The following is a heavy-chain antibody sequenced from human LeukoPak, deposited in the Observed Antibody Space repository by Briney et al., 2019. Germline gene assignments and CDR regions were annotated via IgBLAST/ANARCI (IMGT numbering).Heavy chain of an antibody. D-gene: IGHD2-15*01. CDR3: SRHCSYPQWE. CDR2: IYYSGST. CDR1: GGSISSGGY. J-gene: IGHJ4*02. Sequence: SGTLSLTCAVSGGSISSGGYWSWVRQPPGKGLEWIGQIYYSGSTNYNPSLKSRVIMSLDESRNQLSLRLNSVTAADTAVYYLSRHCSYPQWEWGQGALATVSS. V-gene: IGHV4-4*02.